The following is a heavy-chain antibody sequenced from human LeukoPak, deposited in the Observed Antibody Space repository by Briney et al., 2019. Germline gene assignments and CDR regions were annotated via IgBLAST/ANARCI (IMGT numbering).Heavy chain of an antibody. CDR2: IHYSGTT. Sequence: SGTLSLTCTVSGGSISPYYWSWIRQPPGKGLEWIGYIHYSGTTNYNPSLKSRVILSVDTSKNQLSLKLNSVTAADTAVYYCARDRYFDLWGRGALVTVSS. CDR1: GGSISPYY. CDR3: ARDRYFDL. V-gene: IGHV4-59*01. J-gene: IGHJ2*01.